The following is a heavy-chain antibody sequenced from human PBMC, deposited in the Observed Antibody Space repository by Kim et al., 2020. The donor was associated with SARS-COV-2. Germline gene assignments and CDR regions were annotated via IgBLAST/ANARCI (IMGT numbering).Heavy chain of an antibody. J-gene: IGHJ4*02. V-gene: IGHV1-69*13. D-gene: IGHD3-22*01. CDR1: GGTFSSYA. CDR3: ASPYYDSSGYSSFDY. CDR2: IIPIFGTA. Sequence: SVKVSCKASGGTFSSYAISWVRQAPGQGLEWMGGIIPIFGTANYAQKFQGRVTITADESTSTAYMELSSLRSEDTAVYYCASPYYDSSGYSSFDYWGQGTLVTVSS.